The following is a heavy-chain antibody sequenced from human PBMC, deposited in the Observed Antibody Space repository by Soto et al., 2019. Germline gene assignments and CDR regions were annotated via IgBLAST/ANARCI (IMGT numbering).Heavy chain of an antibody. CDR3: ARDLLGGYSYGPTYAFNI. Sequence: ASVKVSCKSSGYNFTRFGISWVRQAPGQGLEWMGWISTYNGNTNYAQRLQGRVTMTTDTSTNTAYMELRSLRSDDTAVYYCARDLLGGYSYGPTYAFNIWGQGTMVTVSS. CDR1: GYNFTRFG. J-gene: IGHJ3*02. D-gene: IGHD5-18*01. V-gene: IGHV1-18*01. CDR2: ISTYNGNT.